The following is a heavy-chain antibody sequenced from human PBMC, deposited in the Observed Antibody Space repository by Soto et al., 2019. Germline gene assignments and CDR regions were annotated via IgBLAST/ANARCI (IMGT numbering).Heavy chain of an antibody. CDR2: ILPIMGSV. CDR1: GGTFNTYT. CDR3: ARIHRYSYFTSDTRVS. D-gene: IGHD2-15*01. V-gene: IGHV1-69*08. J-gene: IGHJ1*01. Sequence: SVKVSCKASGGTFNTYTFSWVRQAPGQGLEWMGSILPIMGSVNYAHDFRGRLSITADPSTTTAYMELTSLTSHDTAMYYCARIHRYSYFTSDTRVSWGTGTLVTV.